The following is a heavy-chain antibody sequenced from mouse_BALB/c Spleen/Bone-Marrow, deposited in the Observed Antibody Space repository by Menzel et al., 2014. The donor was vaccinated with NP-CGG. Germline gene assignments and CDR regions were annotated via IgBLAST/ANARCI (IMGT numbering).Heavy chain of an antibody. D-gene: IGHD2-3*01. Sequence: SGGGLVQPGGSLKLSCAASGFDFSSYWMSWVRQAPGKGLEWIGEINPDSNTINYTPSLKDKFIISRDNAKNTLYLQISKVRSEDTALYYCARIGYYGWFAYWGQGTLVTVSA. V-gene: IGHV4-1*02. CDR2: INPDSNTI. CDR3: ARIGYYGWFAY. CDR1: GFDFSSYW. J-gene: IGHJ3*01.